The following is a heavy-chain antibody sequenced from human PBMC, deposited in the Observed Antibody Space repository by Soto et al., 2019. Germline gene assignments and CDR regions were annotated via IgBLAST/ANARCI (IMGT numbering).Heavy chain of an antibody. Sequence: SETLSLTCTVSGGSISVYYWNWIRQSPGKGLEWTGYISYSGTTKYNPSLKSRVTISVDTSKNQFSLKLSSVTAADTAVYYCARSRRNYFDPWGQGTLVTVSS. CDR3: ARSRRNYFDP. V-gene: IGHV4-59*01. CDR1: GGSISVYY. CDR2: ISYSGTT. J-gene: IGHJ5*02.